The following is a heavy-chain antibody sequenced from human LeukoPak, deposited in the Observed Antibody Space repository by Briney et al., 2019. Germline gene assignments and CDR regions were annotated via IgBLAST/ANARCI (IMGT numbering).Heavy chain of an antibody. J-gene: IGHJ4*02. Sequence: GASVKVSCKASGYTFTSYDINWVRQATGQGLEWMGWMNPNRGNTGYAQKFQGRVTTTRNTSISTAYMELSGLRSEDTAVYYCARGLYCSSTSCYMFDYWGQGTLITLSS. CDR2: MNPNRGNT. CDR3: ARGLYCSSTSCYMFDY. D-gene: IGHD2-2*02. V-gene: IGHV1-8*01. CDR1: GYTFTSYD.